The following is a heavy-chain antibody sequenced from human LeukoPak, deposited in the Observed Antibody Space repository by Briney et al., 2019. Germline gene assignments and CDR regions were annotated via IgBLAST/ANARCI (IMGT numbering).Heavy chain of an antibody. CDR1: GFTFSSYA. V-gene: IGHV3-23*01. J-gene: IGHJ1*01. CDR3: ARIYDFWSGYYFQH. Sequence: GGSLRLSCAASGFTFSSYAMSWVRQAPGKGLEWVSAISGSGGSTYYADSVKGRFTISRDNAKNSLYLQMNSLRAEDTAVYYCARIYDFWSGYYFQHWGQGTLVTVSS. D-gene: IGHD3-3*01. CDR2: ISGSGGST.